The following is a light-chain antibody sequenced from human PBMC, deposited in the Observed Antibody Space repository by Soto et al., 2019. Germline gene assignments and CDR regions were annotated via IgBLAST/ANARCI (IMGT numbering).Light chain of an antibody. V-gene: IGKV3-15*01. CDR2: GAS. CDR1: QSVSSD. CDR3: QQYNHWLT. Sequence: EIGMTQSPATLSVSPGERATLSCRASQSVSSDLAWYQQQPGQAPRLIIYGASTRATGIPARFPGSGSGTEFTLTISSLQSEDFALYYCQQYNHWLTFGGGTKVEIK. J-gene: IGKJ4*01.